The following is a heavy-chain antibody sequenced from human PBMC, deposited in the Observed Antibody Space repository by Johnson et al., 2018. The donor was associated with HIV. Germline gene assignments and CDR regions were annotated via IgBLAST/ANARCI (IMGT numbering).Heavy chain of an antibody. CDR3: TTGLYWNDAFDI. D-gene: IGHD1-1*01. V-gene: IGHV3-15*01. Sequence: VQVVESGGGLVQFGRSLRLSSAASGFMFDDYAMDWVRQAPGKGLEWVGRVKSKTDGGTTDYAAPVKGRFTISRDASKNTLYLQMNSLKTEDTAGDYCTTGLYWNDAFDIWGQGTMVTVSS. J-gene: IGHJ3*02. CDR1: GFMFDDYA. CDR2: VKSKTDGGTT.